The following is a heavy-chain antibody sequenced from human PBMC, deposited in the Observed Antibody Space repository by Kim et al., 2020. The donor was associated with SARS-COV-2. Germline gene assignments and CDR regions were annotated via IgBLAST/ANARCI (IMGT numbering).Heavy chain of an antibody. D-gene: IGHD6-19*01. Sequence: SETLSLTCTVSGGSISSYYWSWIRQPAGKGLEWIGRIYTSGSTNYNPSLKSRVTMSVDTSKNQFSLKLSSVTAADTAVYYCAREDSSGWYGGVYYYYGMDVWGQGTTVTVSS. CDR3: AREDSSGWYGGVYYYYGMDV. J-gene: IGHJ6*02. V-gene: IGHV4-4*07. CDR1: GGSISSYY. CDR2: IYTSGST.